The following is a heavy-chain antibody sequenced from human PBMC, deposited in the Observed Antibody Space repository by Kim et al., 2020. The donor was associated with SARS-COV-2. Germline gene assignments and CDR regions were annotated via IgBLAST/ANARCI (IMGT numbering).Heavy chain of an antibody. D-gene: IGHD2-21*02. Sequence: GGSLRLSCSGAGFTFSRVAMHWVRQAPGKGLEWVAVVSYDGNNRYYADSVKGRFSISRDNSKSTLHLQMSSLRPEDTAVYFCAKDGRKYSLVTKRARKWHFDLWGRGPLVAVSS. V-gene: IGHV3-30*18. J-gene: IGHJ2*01. CDR2: VSYDGNNR. CDR1: GFTFSRVA. CDR3: AKDGRKYSLVTKRARKWHFDL.